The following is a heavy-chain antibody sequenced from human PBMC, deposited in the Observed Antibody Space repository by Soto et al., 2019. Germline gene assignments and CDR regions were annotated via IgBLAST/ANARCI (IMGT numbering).Heavy chain of an antibody. CDR1: GVSVSTNY. J-gene: IGHJ6*04. D-gene: IGHD2-15*01. Sequence: EVQLVESGGGLVQPGGSLRLSCAASGVSVSTNYMSWVRQAPGTGLEWLSLIQSGGSTSYADSVKGRFTISRDNSENTLLLQMNSLRVEDTAVYYGTRDDVECSGGSCYGVPMEVWGKGTTVTVSA. CDR2: IQSGGST. V-gene: IGHV3-66*01. CDR3: TRDDVECSGGSCYGVPMEV.